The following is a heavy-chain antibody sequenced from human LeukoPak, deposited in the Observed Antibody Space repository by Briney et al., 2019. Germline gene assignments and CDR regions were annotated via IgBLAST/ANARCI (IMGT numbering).Heavy chain of an antibody. D-gene: IGHD5-24*01. J-gene: IGHJ4*02. V-gene: IGHV4-38-2*01. CDR3: TRGGAYKPFDY. CDR1: GYSISSGYY. CDR2: IYHSGST. Sequence: SSATLSLTCAVSGYSISSGYYWGWIRQPPGKGLQWIGSIYHSGSTYYNPSLKSRVTISVDTSKNQLSLKLSSVTAADTAVYYCTRGGAYKPFDYWGQGTLVTVSS.